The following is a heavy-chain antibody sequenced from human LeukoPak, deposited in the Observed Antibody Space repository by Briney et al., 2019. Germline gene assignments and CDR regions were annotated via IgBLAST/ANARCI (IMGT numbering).Heavy chain of an antibody. CDR3: AKAWPAAGTFDS. CDR2: ILPGGGDT. D-gene: IGHD6-13*01. CDR1: GLTFSRYW. V-gene: IGHV3-23*01. Sequence: GGSLRLSCAASGLTFSRYWMHWVRQAPGKGLEWVSTILPGGGDTYYADSVKGRFTISRDTSKNTLYLQMNTLRVEDTAVYYCAKAWPAAGTFDSWGQGSLVTVSS. J-gene: IGHJ4*02.